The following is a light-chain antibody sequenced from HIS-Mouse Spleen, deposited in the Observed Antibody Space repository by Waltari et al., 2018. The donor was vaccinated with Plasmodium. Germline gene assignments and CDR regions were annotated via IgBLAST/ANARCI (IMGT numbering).Light chain of an antibody. V-gene: IGKV1-39*01. CDR2: AAS. CDR1: QSISSY. CDR3: QQSYSTPQLT. Sequence: DIQMTQSQSSLSASVGDRVTITCRASQSISSYLNWYQQKPGKAPKHLLYAASSLQSGVPSRFSGSGSGTDFTLTISSLQPEDFATYYCQQSYSTPQLTFGGGTKVEIK. J-gene: IGKJ4*01.